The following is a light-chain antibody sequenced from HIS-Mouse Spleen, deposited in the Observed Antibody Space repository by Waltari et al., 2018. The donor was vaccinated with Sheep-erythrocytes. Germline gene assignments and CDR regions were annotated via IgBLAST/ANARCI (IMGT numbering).Light chain of an antibody. CDR2: ECS. Sequence: QSALTQPASVSGSPGQSITISCTGTSIDVGSYNLVSWYHQHPGKAPKLMIYECSKRPSGVSNRFSGSKSGNTASLTISGLQAEDEADYYCCSYAGSSTPWVFGGGTKLTVL. CDR3: CSYAGSSTPWV. CDR1: SIDVGSYNL. V-gene: IGLV2-23*01. J-gene: IGLJ3*02.